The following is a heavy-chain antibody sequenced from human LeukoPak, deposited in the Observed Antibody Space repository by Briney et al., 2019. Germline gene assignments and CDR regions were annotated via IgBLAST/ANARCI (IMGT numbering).Heavy chain of an antibody. CDR2: ISSSGSTI. D-gene: IGHD3-10*01. Sequence: PGGSLRLSCAASGFTFSSYIMSWIRQAPGKGLEWVSYISSSGSTIYYADSVKGRFTISRDNAKNSLYLQMNSLRAEDTAVYYCARDSNYYGSGSYYKNYYYYMDVWGKGTTVTISS. CDR3: ARDSNYYGSGSYYKNYYYYMDV. J-gene: IGHJ6*03. CDR1: GFTFSSYI. V-gene: IGHV3-11*01.